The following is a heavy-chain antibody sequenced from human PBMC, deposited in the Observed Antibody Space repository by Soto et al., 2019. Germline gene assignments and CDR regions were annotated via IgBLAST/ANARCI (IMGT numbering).Heavy chain of an antibody. CDR2: IIPILGIA. J-gene: IGHJ5*02. V-gene: IGHV1-69*02. D-gene: IGHD2-8*01. Sequence: SVKVSCKASGGTFSSYTISWVRQAPGQGLEWMGRIIPILGIANYAQKFQGRVTITADKSTSTAYMELSSLRSEDTAVYYCARSSGYCTNGVCYSSWFDPWGQGTLVTVSS. CDR3: ARSSGYCTNGVCYSSWFDP. CDR1: GGTFSSYT.